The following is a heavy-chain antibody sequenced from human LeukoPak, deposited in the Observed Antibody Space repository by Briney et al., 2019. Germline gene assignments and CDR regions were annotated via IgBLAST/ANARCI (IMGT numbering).Heavy chain of an antibody. CDR2: IKQDGSEK. V-gene: IGHV3-7*01. J-gene: IGHJ3*02. CDR3: AGLAVANAFDI. D-gene: IGHD6-19*01. Sequence: PRGSLRLSCAASGFTFSSYWMSWVRQAPGKGLEWVANIKQDGSEKYYVDSVKGRFTISRDNAKNSLYLQMNSLRAEDTAVYYCAGLAVANAFDIWGQGTMVTVSS. CDR1: GFTFSSYW.